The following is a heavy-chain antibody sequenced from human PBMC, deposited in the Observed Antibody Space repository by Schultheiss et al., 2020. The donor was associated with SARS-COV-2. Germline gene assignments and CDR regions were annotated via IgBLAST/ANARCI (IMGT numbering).Heavy chain of an antibody. J-gene: IGHJ6*03. CDR2: IYYSGST. CDR1: GGSISSSSYY. D-gene: IGHD2-8*01. Sequence: SETLSLTCTVSGGSISSSSYYWGWIRQPPGKGLEWIGSIYYSGSTYYNPSLKSRVTISVDTSKNQFSLKLSSVTAADTAVYYCARGRYCTNGVCYLYYYYYYMDVWGKGTTVTVSS. V-gene: IGHV4-39*01. CDR3: ARGRYCTNGVCYLYYYYYYMDV.